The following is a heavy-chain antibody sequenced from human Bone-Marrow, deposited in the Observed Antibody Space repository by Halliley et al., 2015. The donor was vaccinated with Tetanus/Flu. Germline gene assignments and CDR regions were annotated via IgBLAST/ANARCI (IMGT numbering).Heavy chain of an antibody. CDR2: SRGST. Sequence: SRGSTYFNPSLGRRVTMSVDTSKNQFCLNVSSVTAADTAVYYCARDRWVGATTPYSHSGIDVWGQGTTVTVSS. J-gene: IGHJ6*02. CDR3: ARDRWVGATTPYSHSGIDV. V-gene: IGHV4-31*02. D-gene: IGHD1-26*01.